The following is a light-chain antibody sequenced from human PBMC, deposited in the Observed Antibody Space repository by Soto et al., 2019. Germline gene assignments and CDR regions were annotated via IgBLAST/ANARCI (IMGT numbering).Light chain of an antibody. CDR3: QQRSNWPTWT. V-gene: IGKV3-11*01. CDR2: DAS. J-gene: IGKJ1*01. Sequence: EIVLTQSPATLSLSPGERATLSCRASQSVSSYLAWYQQKPGQAPRLLIYDASNRSTGIPARFSGSGSGTDFTITISRLEPEDFAVYYCQQRSNWPTWTFGQGTKVEIK. CDR1: QSVSSY.